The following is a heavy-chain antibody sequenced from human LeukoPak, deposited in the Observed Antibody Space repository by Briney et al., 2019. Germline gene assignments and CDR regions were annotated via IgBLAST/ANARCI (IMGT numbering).Heavy chain of an antibody. J-gene: IGHJ4*02. V-gene: IGHV4-59*01. CDR1: GDSISSYF. CDR2: LYYSGRT. D-gene: IGHD5-12*01. Sequence: PSETLSLTCTVSGDSISSYFWCWIRQPPGKGLEWIGCLYYSGRTNYSPSLTSRVTLSADTSKNQSSLKLNSVTAADSAIYYCARDYSGYEFDYWGQGTLVTVSS. CDR3: ARDYSGYEFDY.